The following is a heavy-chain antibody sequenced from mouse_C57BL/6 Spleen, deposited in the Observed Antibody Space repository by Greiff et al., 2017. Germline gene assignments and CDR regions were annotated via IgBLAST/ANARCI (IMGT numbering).Heavy chain of an antibody. CDR3: AIDYYVSSED. Sequence: QVQLQQPGAGLVKPGASVKMSCKTSGYTFSSFWITWVKQRPGQGLEWIGDIYTGSGSTNYNEKFKSKATLTVDTSSSTAYMQLSSLTSEDSAVYYCAIDYYVSSEDWGQGTTLTASS. D-gene: IGHD1-1*01. CDR2: IYTGSGST. CDR1: GYTFSSFW. J-gene: IGHJ2*01. V-gene: IGHV1-55*01.